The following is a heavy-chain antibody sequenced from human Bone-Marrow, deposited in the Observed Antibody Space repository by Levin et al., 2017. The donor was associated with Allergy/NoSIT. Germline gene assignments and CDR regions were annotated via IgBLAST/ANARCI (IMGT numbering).Heavy chain of an antibody. V-gene: IGHV1-2*02. CDR2: INPKSGAT. CDR3: STGDRYFDWSFSY. Sequence: PGGSLRLSCKSSGYNFIEKYIHWVRQAPGQRLEWMGWINPKSGATNYRQTFQGRVTMTSDTSMNTTYISLDSLASDDTAVYYCSTGDRYFDWSFSYWGQGTLVTVSS. D-gene: IGHD3-9*01. CDR1: GYNFIEKY. J-gene: IGHJ4*02.